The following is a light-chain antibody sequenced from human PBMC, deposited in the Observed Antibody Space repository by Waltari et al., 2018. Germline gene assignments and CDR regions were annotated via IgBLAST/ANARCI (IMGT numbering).Light chain of an antibody. J-gene: IGKJ4*01. V-gene: IGKV1-33*01. Sequence: DIQMTQSQSSLSASAGDRVTITCQASQDITSYLNWYRQKPGKAPQLLIYDASNLETGVPSRFSGSGSGTDFTFTISSLQPEDVATYYCQQYDNLPGTFGGGTKVEIK. CDR1: QDITSY. CDR2: DAS. CDR3: QQYDNLPGT.